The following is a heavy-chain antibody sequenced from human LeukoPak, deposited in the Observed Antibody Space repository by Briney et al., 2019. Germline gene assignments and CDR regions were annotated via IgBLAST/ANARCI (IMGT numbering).Heavy chain of an antibody. CDR2: TYSDGST. D-gene: IGHD6-13*01. CDR3: ATDRVAAAGTGDFDY. J-gene: IGHJ4*02. CDR1: GFTFSSYA. Sequence: GGSLRLSCAASGFTFSSYAMSWVRQAPGQGLEWVSLTYSDGSTSYADSVRGRFSISRDNSKNTLYLQMISLSVEDTAVYYCATDRVAAAGTGDFDYWGQGTLVTVSS. V-gene: IGHV3-66*01.